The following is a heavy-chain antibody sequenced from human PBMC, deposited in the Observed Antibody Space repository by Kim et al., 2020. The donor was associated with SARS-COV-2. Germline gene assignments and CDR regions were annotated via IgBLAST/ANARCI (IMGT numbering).Heavy chain of an antibody. CDR1: GYTFTAYA. D-gene: IGHD3-16*01. J-gene: IGHJ6*02. Sequence: ASVKVSCKASGYTFTAYAMHWVRQAPGQRLEWMGWINPGNGNTKYSQNFQGRVTITRDTSATTAYMELSSLRSEDSAVYYCARGRGGSSLYYSMDVWGQG. CDR2: INPGNGNT. V-gene: IGHV1-3*01. CDR3: ARGRGGSSLYYSMDV.